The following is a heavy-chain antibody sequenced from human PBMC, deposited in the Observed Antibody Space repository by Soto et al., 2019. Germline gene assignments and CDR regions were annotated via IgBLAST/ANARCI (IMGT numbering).Heavy chain of an antibody. CDR1: GFTFSSYG. D-gene: IGHD2-15*01. J-gene: IGHJ3*02. V-gene: IGHV3-33*01. CDR2: IWYDGSNK. CDR3: AREYCSGGSCYLGPFDI. Sequence: GSLRLSCAASGFTFSSYGMHWVRQAPGKGLEWVAVIWYDGSNKYYADSVKGRFTISRDNSKNTLYLQMNSLRAEDTAVYYCAREYCSGGSCYLGPFDIWGQGTMVTVSS.